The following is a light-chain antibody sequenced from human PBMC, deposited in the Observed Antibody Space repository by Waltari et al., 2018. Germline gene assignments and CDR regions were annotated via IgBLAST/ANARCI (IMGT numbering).Light chain of an antibody. CDR1: KLGTKY. CDR2: QDT. V-gene: IGLV3-1*01. CDR3: QAWDSSTVI. J-gene: IGLJ2*01. Sequence: SFELTQPTSVSVSPGQQASITCSGDKLGTKYACWYQQKPGQSPVLVIYQDTRRPSGIPERFSGSNSGNTATLTISGTQAMDEADYYCQAWDSSTVIFGGGTKLTVL.